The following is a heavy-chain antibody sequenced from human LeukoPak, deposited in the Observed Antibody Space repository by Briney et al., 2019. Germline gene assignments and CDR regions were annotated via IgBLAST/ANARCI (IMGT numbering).Heavy chain of an antibody. CDR2: ISASGST. D-gene: IGHD2-21*02. Sequence: SETLSLTCTVSGGSISSYYWSWIRQPAGKGLEWLGRISASGSTNYNPSLKSRVTISVDTSKNQFSLKLSSVTAADTAVYYCARGVVVTDAFDIWGQGTMVTVSS. J-gene: IGHJ3*02. CDR3: ARGVVVTDAFDI. CDR1: GGSISSYY. V-gene: IGHV4-4*07.